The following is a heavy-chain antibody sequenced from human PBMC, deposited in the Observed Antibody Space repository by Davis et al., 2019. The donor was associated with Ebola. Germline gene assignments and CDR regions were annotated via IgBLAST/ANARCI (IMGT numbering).Heavy chain of an antibody. CDR2: ISAYNGNT. Sequence: ASVKVFCKASGYTFTSYGISWVRQAPGQGLEWMGWISAYNGNTNYAQKLQGRVTMTTDTSASTAYMELRSLRSDDTAVYYCARESRPATRLYYYYYGMDVWGQGTTVTVSS. D-gene: IGHD2-15*01. J-gene: IGHJ6*02. CDR3: ARESRPATRLYYYYYGMDV. CDR1: GYTFTSYG. V-gene: IGHV1-18*01.